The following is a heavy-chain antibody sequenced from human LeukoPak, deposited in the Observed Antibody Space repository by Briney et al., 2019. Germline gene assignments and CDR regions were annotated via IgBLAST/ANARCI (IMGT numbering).Heavy chain of an antibody. CDR3: AREVATIAAFDY. Sequence: ASVKVSCKASGYTFTGYYMHWVRQAPGQGLEWMGWISAYNGNTNYAQKLQGRVTMTTDTSTSTAYMELRSLRSDDTAVYYCAREVATIAAFDYWGQGTLVTVSS. D-gene: IGHD5-12*01. CDR1: GYTFTGYY. CDR2: ISAYNGNT. J-gene: IGHJ4*02. V-gene: IGHV1-18*04.